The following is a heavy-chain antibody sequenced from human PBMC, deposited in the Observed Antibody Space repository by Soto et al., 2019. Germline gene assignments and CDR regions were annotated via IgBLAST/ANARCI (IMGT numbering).Heavy chain of an antibody. J-gene: IGHJ3*02. Sequence: ASVKVSCKVSGYTFTSYGISWVRQAPGQGLEWMGWISAYNGNTNYAQKLQGRVTMTTDTSTSTAYTELRSLRSDDTAVYYCARDFWIVVVPAAPRDAFDIWGQGTMVTVSS. CDR2: ISAYNGNT. D-gene: IGHD2-2*01. V-gene: IGHV1-18*01. CDR3: ARDFWIVVVPAAPRDAFDI. CDR1: GYTFTSYG.